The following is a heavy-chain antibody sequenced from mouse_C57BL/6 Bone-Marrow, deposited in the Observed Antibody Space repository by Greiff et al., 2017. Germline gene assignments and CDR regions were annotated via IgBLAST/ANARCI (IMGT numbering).Heavy chain of an antibody. CDR3: ARPGSYAMDY. J-gene: IGHJ4*01. V-gene: IGHV5-17*01. Sequence: EVTLMESGGGLVKPGGSLKLSCAASGFTFSDYGMHWVRQAPEKGLEWVAYISSGSSTIYYADTVKGRFTISRDNAKNTLFLQMTRLRSEDTAMYYCARPGSYAMDYWGQGTSVTVSS. CDR1: GFTFSDYG. CDR2: ISSGSSTI.